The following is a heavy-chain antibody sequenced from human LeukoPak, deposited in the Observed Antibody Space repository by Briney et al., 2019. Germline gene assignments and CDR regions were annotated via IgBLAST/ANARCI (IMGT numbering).Heavy chain of an antibody. CDR3: ARSLDSPGYYSPSDY. CDR2: ISLDVSNK. D-gene: IGHD3-22*01. CDR1: GFTFSSYA. J-gene: IGHJ4*02. Sequence: PGGSLRLSCAASGFTFSSYAMHWVRQAPGKGLEWVALISLDVSNKYYADSVKGRFTISRDNSKNTLYLQMNSLRAEDTAVYYCARSLDSPGYYSPSDYWGQGTLVTVSS. V-gene: IGHV3-30-3*01.